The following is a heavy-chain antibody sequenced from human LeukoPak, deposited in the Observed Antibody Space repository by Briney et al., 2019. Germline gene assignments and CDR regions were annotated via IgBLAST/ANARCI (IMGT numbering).Heavy chain of an antibody. CDR1: GGSFSGYY. CDR2: INHSGST. D-gene: IGHD3-3*01. CDR3: ARVAHYDFWSGPPGDV. J-gene: IGHJ6*04. V-gene: IGHV4-34*01. Sequence: PSETLSLTCAVYGGSFSGYYWSWIRQPPGKGLEWIGEINHSGSTNYNPSFKSRVTISVDTSKNQFSLKLSSVTAADTAVYYCARVAHYDFWSGPPGDVWGKGTTVTVSS.